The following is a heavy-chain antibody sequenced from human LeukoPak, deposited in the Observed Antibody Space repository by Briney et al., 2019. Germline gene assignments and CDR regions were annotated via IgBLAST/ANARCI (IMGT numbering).Heavy chain of an antibody. CDR3: ARVPISGPYTMSIDY. J-gene: IGHJ4*02. D-gene: IGHD3-10*02. CDR2: IYYSGST. V-gene: IGHV4-39*07. CDR1: GGSISSSSYY. Sequence: PSETLSLTCTVSGGSISSSSYYWGWLRQPPGKGLEWIGSIYYSGSTYYNPSLKSRVPISVDTSKNQFSLKLSSVAAADTAVYYCARVPISGPYTMSIDYWGQGTLVTVSS.